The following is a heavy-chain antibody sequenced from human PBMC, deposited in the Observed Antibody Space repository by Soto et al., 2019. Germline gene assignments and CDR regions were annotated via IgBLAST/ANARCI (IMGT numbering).Heavy chain of an antibody. D-gene: IGHD6-19*01. Sequence: ASVKVSCKASGYTFTSYGISWVRQAPGQGLEWMGWISAYNGNTNYAQKLQGRVTMTTDTSTSTAYMELRSLGSDDTAVYYCARVEDSSGWYLGAFDIWGQGTMVTVSS. CDR1: GYTFTSYG. CDR2: ISAYNGNT. J-gene: IGHJ3*02. V-gene: IGHV1-18*01. CDR3: ARVEDSSGWYLGAFDI.